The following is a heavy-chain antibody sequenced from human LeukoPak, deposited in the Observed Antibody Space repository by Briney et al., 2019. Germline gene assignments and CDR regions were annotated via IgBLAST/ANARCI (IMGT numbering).Heavy chain of an antibody. D-gene: IGHD4-17*01. V-gene: IGHV4-34*01. CDR3: ARAQTDYGDYALDY. CDR2: INHSGST. J-gene: IGHJ4*02. Sequence: PSETLSLTCAVYGGSFSGYYWSWIRQPPGKGLEWIGEINHSGSTNYDPSLKSRVTISADTSKNQFSLRLSSVTAPDTAVYYCARAQTDYGDYALDYWGQGTLVTVSS. CDR1: GGSFSGYY.